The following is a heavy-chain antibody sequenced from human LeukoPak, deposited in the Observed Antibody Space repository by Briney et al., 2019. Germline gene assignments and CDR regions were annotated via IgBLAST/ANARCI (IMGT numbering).Heavy chain of an antibody. V-gene: IGHV3-30*14. CDR3: ARDRPNYGDYDAFDI. Sequence: HPGGSLRLSCAASGFTFSSYAMHWVRQAPGKGLEWVAVISYDGSNKYYADSVKGRFTISRDNSKNTLYLQMNSLRAEDTAVYYCARDRPNYGDYDAFDIWGQGTMVTVSS. CDR1: GFTFSSYA. D-gene: IGHD4-17*01. J-gene: IGHJ3*02. CDR2: ISYDGSNK.